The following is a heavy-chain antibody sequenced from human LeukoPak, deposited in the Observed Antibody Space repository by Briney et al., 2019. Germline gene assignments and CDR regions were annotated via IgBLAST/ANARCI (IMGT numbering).Heavy chain of an antibody. CDR1: GFTFSSYG. V-gene: IGHV3-30*02. D-gene: IGHD2-15*01. J-gene: IGHJ5*02. CDR2: IRYDGSNK. CDR3: AKDPRAYCSGGSCYSSPNWFDP. Sequence: GGSLRLSCAASGFTFSSYGMHWVRQAPGKGLEWVAFIRYDGSNKYYADSVKGRFTISRDNSKNTLYLQMNSLRAEDTAVYYCAKDPRAYCSGGSCYSSPNWFDPWGQGTLVTVSS.